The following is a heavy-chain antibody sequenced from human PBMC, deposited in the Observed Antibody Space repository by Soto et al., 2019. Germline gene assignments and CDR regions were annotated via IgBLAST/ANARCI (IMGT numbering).Heavy chain of an antibody. V-gene: IGHV4-30-4*01. J-gene: IGHJ6*02. CDR1: GGSTRREHYH. CDR2: IYHSGST. D-gene: IGHD1-7*01. Sequence: TLSLTYTVSGGSTRREHYHGSWFRQPPGKGLEWIGYIYHSGSTYYSPSLKSRVTISVDTSKNQFSLKLSSVTAADTAVYYCARDNWNYFSYGMDVWCQGTTVT. CDR3: ARDNWNYFSYGMDV.